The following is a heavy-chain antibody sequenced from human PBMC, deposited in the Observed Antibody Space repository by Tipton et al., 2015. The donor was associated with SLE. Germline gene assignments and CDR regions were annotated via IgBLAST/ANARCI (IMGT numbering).Heavy chain of an antibody. Sequence: SLRLSCAASGFTFSSYAMSWVRQAPGKGLEWVAAISNGGVTYYADSVKGRFTISRDNSKNTLSLQMSSLRAEDTAIYYCAKESEYSSSRIYYFDYWGQGTLVTVSS. V-gene: IGHV3-23*01. J-gene: IGHJ4*02. CDR3: AKESEYSSSRIYYFDY. CDR2: ISNGGVT. D-gene: IGHD5-12*01. CDR1: GFTFSSYA.